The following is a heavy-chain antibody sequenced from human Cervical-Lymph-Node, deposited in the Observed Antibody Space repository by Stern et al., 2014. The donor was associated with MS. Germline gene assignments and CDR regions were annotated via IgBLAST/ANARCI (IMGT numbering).Heavy chain of an antibody. D-gene: IGHD5-18*01. CDR2: IIPIFGIA. V-gene: IGHV1-69*14. Sequence: QVQLVQSGAEVKKPGSSVKVSCKASGGTFSSYAISWVRQAPGQGLEWMGGIIPIFGIANYAQKFQGRVTITADKSTSTAYMELSSLRSEDTAVYYCARDRGYSYGYNYYYGMDVWGQGATVTVSS. CDR1: GGTFSSYA. CDR3: ARDRGYSYGYNYYYGMDV. J-gene: IGHJ6*02.